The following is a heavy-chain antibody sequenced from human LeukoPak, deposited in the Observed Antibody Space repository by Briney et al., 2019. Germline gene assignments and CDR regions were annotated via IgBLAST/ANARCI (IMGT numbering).Heavy chain of an antibody. V-gene: IGHV1-2*02. CDR3: AREEMATTSFDY. J-gene: IGHJ4*02. D-gene: IGHD5-24*01. CDR2: INPNSGTT. CDR1: GYTFTGYY. Sequence: ASVKVSCKASGYTFTGYYMRWVRQAPGQGLEWMGWINPNSGTTNYAQKFQGRVTMTRDTSISTAYMELSRLTSDDTAVYYCAREEMATTSFDYWGQGTLVTVSS.